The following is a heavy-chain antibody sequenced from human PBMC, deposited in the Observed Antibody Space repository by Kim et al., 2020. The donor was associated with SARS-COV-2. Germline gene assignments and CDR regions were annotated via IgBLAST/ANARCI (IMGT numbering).Heavy chain of an antibody. CDR1: GFTFSDYY. Sequence: GGSLRLSCAASGFTFSDYYMSWIRQAPGKGLEWVSYISSSGSTIYYADSVKGRFTISRDNAKNSLYLQMNSLRAEDTAVYYCARVVGWFGELSFRGWFDPWGQGTLVTVSS. CDR2: ISSSGSTI. V-gene: IGHV3-11*01. CDR3: ARVVGWFGELSFRGWFDP. D-gene: IGHD3-10*01. J-gene: IGHJ5*02.